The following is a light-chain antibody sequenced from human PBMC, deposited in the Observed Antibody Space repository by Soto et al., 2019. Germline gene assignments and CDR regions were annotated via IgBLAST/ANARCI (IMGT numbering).Light chain of an antibody. CDR1: QSVSSNY. CDR3: QQYGTSPWT. Sequence: EIVLTQSPGTLSLFPGERATLSCRATQSVSSNYLAWYQQKPGQAPRLLIYIASSRATGIPDRFSGSGSGTDYTLTISRLEPEDFAVYYFQQYGTSPWTFGQGTKVEIK. CDR2: IAS. V-gene: IGKV3-20*01. J-gene: IGKJ1*01.